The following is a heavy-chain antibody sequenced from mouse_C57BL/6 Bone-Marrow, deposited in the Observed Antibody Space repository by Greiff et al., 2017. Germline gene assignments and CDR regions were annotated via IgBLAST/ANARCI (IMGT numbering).Heavy chain of an antibody. CDR3: ARDRGNYGYFDV. J-gene: IGHJ1*03. CDR1: GYSITSGYY. D-gene: IGHD2-1*01. V-gene: IGHV3-6*01. CDR2: ISYDGSN. Sequence: EVQVVESGPGLVKPSQSLSLTCSVTGYSITSGYYWNWIRQFPGNKLEWMGYISYDGSNNYNPSLKNRISITRDTSKNQFFLKLNSVTTEDTATYYCARDRGNYGYFDVWGTGTTVTVSS.